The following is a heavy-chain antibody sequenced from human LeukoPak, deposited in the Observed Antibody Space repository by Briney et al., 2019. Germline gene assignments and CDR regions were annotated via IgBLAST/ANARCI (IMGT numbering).Heavy chain of an antibody. J-gene: IGHJ4*02. Sequence: SETLSLTCTVSGDSINKYFWSWLRQSPGKGLEWIGYVSHSGNTNYNPSLKSRVTIPLDKSNTHSSMRLSSVTAADTAVYYCARAGPENLNWRYYIDFWDQGILVTVSS. D-gene: IGHD1-1*01. V-gene: IGHV4-59*01. CDR3: ARAGPENLNWRYYIDF. CDR1: GDSINKYF. CDR2: VSHSGNT.